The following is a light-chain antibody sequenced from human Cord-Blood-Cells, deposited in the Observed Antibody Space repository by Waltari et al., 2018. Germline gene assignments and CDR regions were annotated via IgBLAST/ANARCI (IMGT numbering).Light chain of an antibody. Sequence: QSALTQPRSVSGSPGQSVTISCTGTSRDVGGSTYVPWYQQHPGKAPKLMIYDVSKRPSGVPDRFSGSKSGNTASLTISGLQAEDEADYYCCSYAGSYTVVFGGGTKLTVL. CDR1: SRDVGGSTY. V-gene: IGLV2-11*01. CDR3: CSYAGSYTVV. J-gene: IGLJ2*01. CDR2: DVS.